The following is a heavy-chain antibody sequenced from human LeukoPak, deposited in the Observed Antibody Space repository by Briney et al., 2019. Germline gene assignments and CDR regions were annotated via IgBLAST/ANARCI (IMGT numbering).Heavy chain of an antibody. J-gene: IGHJ4*02. CDR2: ISAYNGNT. Sequence: GASVKVSCKASGYTYTSYGISWVRQAPGQGLEWMGWISAYNGNTKYAQKLQGRVTMTTDTSTSTAYMELRSLRSDDTAVYYCARGDDYGDYGYYFDYWGQGTLVTVSS. V-gene: IGHV1-18*01. CDR1: GYTYTSYG. D-gene: IGHD4-17*01. CDR3: ARGDDYGDYGYYFDY.